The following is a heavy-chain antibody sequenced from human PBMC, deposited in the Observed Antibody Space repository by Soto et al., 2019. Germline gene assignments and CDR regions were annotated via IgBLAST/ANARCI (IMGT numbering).Heavy chain of an antibody. CDR3: AGPAAFGSSGYYFD. Sequence: GALRLSCAASGFTFSSYAMSWVRQAPGKGLEWVSAISGSGGSTYYADSVKGRFTISRDNSKNTLYLQMNSLRAEDTAVYYCAGPAAFGSSGYYFDWGQGTLVTFSS. D-gene: IGHD3-22*01. CDR2: ISGSGGST. V-gene: IGHV3-23*01. CDR1: GFTFSSYA. J-gene: IGHJ4*02.